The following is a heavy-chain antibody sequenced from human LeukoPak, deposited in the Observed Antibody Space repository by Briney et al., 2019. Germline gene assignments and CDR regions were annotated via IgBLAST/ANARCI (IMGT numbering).Heavy chain of an antibody. Sequence: SQTPSLTCAISGDSVSVKSDVWNWIRQSPSRGLEWLERTYYRSKWINDYATSVKSRIIISPDTSKNQFSLHLNSVTPEDTAVYYCARDADWAYDAFDIWGQGTMVTVSS. CDR2: TYYRSKWIN. V-gene: IGHV6-1*01. J-gene: IGHJ3*02. CDR1: GDSVSVKSDV. CDR3: ARDADWAYDAFDI. D-gene: IGHD3-9*01.